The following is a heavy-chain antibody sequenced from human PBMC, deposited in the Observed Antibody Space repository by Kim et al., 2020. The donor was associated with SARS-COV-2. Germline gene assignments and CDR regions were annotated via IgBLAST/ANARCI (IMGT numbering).Heavy chain of an antibody. CDR1: GFSFDDYS. J-gene: IGHJ4*02. Sequence: GGSLRLSCAASGFSFDDYSMHWVRQAPGKGLEWVALINWDSSATYYADSVKGRFTISRDNKKNSLYLKMKSLRIEDTALYYCTKGDYYDSSGFFDFWGQGTLVTVSS. V-gene: IGHV3-43*01. CDR3: TKGDYYDSSGFFDF. D-gene: IGHD3-22*01. CDR2: INWDSSAT.